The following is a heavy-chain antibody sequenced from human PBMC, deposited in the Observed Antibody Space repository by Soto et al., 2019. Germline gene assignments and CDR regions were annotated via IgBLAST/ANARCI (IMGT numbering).Heavy chain of an antibody. J-gene: IGHJ6*02. D-gene: IGHD2-8*01. V-gene: IGHV3-23*01. Sequence: GGSLRLSCAASGFTFDTYGMSWVRQAPGKGPQWVSAISGSGVNTYYVDSVKGRFTISRDNSKNALYLQMNGLRVEDTAIYYRARLSGADPHYYYGMDVWGQGTTVTVSS. CDR1: GFTFDTYG. CDR2: ISGSGVNT. CDR3: ARLSGADPHYYYGMDV.